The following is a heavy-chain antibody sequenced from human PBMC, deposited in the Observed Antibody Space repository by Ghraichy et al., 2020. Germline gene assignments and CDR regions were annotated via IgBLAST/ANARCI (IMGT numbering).Heavy chain of an antibody. CDR3: ARLVYYYDSSGWRPYYFDY. Sequence: SETLSLTCTVSGGSISSSSYYWGWIRQPPGKGLEWIGSIYYSGSTYYNPSLKSRVTISVDTSKNQFSLKLSSVTAADTAVYYCARLVYYYDSSGWRPYYFDYWGQGTLVTVSS. CDR1: GGSISSSSYY. J-gene: IGHJ4*02. V-gene: IGHV4-39*01. D-gene: IGHD3-22*01. CDR2: IYYSGST.